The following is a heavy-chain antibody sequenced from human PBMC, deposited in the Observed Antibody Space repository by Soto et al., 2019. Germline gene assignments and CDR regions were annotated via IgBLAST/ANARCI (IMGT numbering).Heavy chain of an antibody. CDR1: GGPFSRGSYY. D-gene: IGHD7-27*01. V-gene: IGHV4-61*01. Sequence: SETLSLTCTVSGGPFSRGSYYWSWIRQPPGKGLEWIGYIYYSGSTNYNPSLKSRVTISVDTSKNQFPLKLSSVTAADTAVYYCARLGTGEIPIDYWGQGTLVTVSS. CDR3: ARLGTGEIPIDY. CDR2: IYYSGST. J-gene: IGHJ4*02.